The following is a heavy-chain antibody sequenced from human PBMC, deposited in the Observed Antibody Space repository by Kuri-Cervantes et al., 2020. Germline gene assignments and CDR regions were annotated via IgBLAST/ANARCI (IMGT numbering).Heavy chain of an antibody. CDR1: GGSISSNRYY. D-gene: IGHD4-23*01. Sequence: LRLSCTVSGGSISSNRYYWGWIRQPPGKGLAGIRSIYYSGSTYYNPSLKSRVTISVDTSKNQFSLKLSSVTASDTAVYYCARGWEHEGLDYWGQGTLVTVSS. CDR3: ARGWEHEGLDY. V-gene: IGHV4-39*07. CDR2: IYYSGST. J-gene: IGHJ4*02.